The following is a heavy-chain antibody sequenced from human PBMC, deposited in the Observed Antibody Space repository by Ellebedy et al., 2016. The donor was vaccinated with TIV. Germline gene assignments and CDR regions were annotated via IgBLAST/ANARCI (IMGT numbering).Heavy chain of an antibody. D-gene: IGHD4-17*01. CDR1: GFTFSSYT. CDR2: ISGSSTYI. Sequence: GESLKISCAASGFTFSSYTMNWVRQAPGTGLEWVSSISGSSTYIYYADSVKGRFAISRDNAKNSLDLQMNSLRAEDTAVYYCARKVPAPTTVPPNWYFDLWGRGTLVTVSS. CDR3: ARKVPAPTTVPPNWYFDL. V-gene: IGHV3-21*01. J-gene: IGHJ2*01.